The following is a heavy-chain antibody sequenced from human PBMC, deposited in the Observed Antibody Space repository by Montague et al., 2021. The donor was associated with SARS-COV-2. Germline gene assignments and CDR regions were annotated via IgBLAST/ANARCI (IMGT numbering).Heavy chain of an antibody. J-gene: IGHJ4*02. CDR1: GDSVSSNRAA. V-gene: IGHV6-1*01. CDR2: TYYRSKWYY. Sequence: CAISGDSVSSNRAAWNWIRQSPSRGLEWLGRTYYRSKWYYEYAVSLKSRITINPDTSKNQFSLQVKSMTPEDTAVYYCALAVAGRGGYDYWGQGTLVTGSS. D-gene: IGHD6-19*01. CDR3: ALAVAGRGGYDY.